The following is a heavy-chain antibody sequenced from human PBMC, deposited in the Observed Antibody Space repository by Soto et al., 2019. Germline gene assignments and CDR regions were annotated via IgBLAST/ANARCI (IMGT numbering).Heavy chain of an antibody. J-gene: IGHJ4*02. D-gene: IGHD3-10*01. Sequence: EVQLLESGGDLVQDGGSLRLYCAASGFTFSSYAMSWVRQAPGKGLEWVAAISGGGVTIYYIDPVKGRFTISRDNSKDTLYLEMNSLTAEDTAVYYFARMLTLVRGVTGLRDFAFWGQGALVTVSS. V-gene: IGHV3-23*01. CDR1: GFTFSSYA. CDR2: ISGGGVTI. CDR3: ARMLTLVRGVTGLRDFAF.